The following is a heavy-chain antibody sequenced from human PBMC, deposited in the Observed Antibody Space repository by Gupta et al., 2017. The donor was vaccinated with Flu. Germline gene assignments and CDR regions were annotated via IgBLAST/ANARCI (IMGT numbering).Heavy chain of an antibody. CDR3: ARPLYSSTAWYGDFDS. D-gene: IGHD6-19*01. J-gene: IGHJ4*02. CDR2: INQGGSET. CDR1: GFTFGTYW. V-gene: IGHV3-7*01. Sequence: QLVESGGGLVQPGGSVRLSCAASGFTFGTYWMNWVRQAPGKGLEWVANINQGGSETNYVDSVKGRFTISRDNAENSLFLQMDSLTAADTAVYYCARPLYSSTAWYGDFDSWGQGTLVTVST.